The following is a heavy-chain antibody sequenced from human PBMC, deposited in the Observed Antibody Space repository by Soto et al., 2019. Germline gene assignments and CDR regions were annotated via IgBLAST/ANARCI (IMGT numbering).Heavy chain of an antibody. D-gene: IGHD3-10*01. CDR2: IYSGGYT. CDR3: APRPGGGGY. Sequence: EVQLVESGGGLIQPGGSLRLSCAVSGFTVSNNYMSWVRQAPGKGLEGVSVIYSGGYTAYGDSVKGRFTISRDNSKNTPSPKKNSLGADDPAVFYWAPRPGGGGYWGQGTLVTVSS. J-gene: IGHJ4*02. CDR1: GFTVSNNY. V-gene: IGHV3-53*01.